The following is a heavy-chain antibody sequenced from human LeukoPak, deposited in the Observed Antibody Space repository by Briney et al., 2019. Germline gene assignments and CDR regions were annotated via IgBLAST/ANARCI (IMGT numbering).Heavy chain of an antibody. CDR1: GFTFSSYS. J-gene: IGHJ6*03. CDR2: ISSSSSYI. V-gene: IGHV3-21*04. CDR3: ARVGEYSSSEREERQIYYYYYMDV. Sequence: GSLRLSCAASGFTFSSYSMNWVRRAPGKGLEWVSSISSSSSYIYYADSVKGRFTISRDNSKNSLYLQMNSLRAEDTAVYYCARVGEYSSSEREERQIYYYYYMDVWGKGTTVTVSS. D-gene: IGHD6-6*01.